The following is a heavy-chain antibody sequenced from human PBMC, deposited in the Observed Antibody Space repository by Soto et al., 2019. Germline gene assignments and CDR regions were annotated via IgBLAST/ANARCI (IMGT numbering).Heavy chain of an antibody. J-gene: IGHJ6*02. CDR2: ISGSGGST. CDR3: AKAGDSGYESWGYYYYGMDV. V-gene: IGHV3-23*01. Sequence: HPGGSLRLSCAASGFTFSSYAMSWVRQAPGKGLEWVSAISGSGGSTYYADSVKGRFTISRDNSKNTLYLQMNSLRAEDTAVYYCAKAGDSGYESWGYYYYGMDVWGQGTTVTVSS. CDR1: GFTFSSYA. D-gene: IGHD5-12*01.